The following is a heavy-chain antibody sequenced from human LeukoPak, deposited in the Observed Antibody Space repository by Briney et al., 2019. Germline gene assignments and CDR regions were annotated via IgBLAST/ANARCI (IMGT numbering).Heavy chain of an antibody. CDR3: ANAYSSSWYSF. J-gene: IGHJ4*02. D-gene: IGHD6-13*01. CDR1: GFTFSSYA. Sequence: GGSLRLSCAASGFTFSSYAMSWVRQSPGKGLEWVSAIDGSGGSTYYADSVKGRFTISRDNSKNTLYLQMNSLRAEDTAVYYCANAYSSSWYSFWGQGTLVTVSS. V-gene: IGHV3-23*01. CDR2: IDGSGGST.